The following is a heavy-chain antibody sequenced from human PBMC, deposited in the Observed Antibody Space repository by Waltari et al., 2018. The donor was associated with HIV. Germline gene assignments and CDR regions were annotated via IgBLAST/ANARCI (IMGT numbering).Heavy chain of an antibody. J-gene: IGHJ5*02. D-gene: IGHD1-1*01. Sequence: EVQLVESGGGLVQPGESLRLSCGASGFTFRSTWMHWVRQAPGGGLVWVSRVKPDGVGTSYADSVKGRFTISRDNAKNTVYLQMNSLRAEDTAVYYCATTTTTTYFSWGQGTLVTVSS. CDR2: VKPDGVGT. CDR3: ATTTTTTYFS. CDR1: GFTFRSTW. V-gene: IGHV3-74*03.